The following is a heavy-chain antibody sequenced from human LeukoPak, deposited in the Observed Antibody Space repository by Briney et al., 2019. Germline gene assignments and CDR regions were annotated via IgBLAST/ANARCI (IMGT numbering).Heavy chain of an antibody. CDR2: ISGGGRTT. CDR1: GFTFSNHA. V-gene: IGHV3-23*01. CDR3: AKNVVFTRYFDS. Sequence: GGSLRLSCAASGFTFSNHAMSSVRQAPGKGLQWVSVISGGGRTTEYAESVKGRFTVSRDNSVNTLSLHMDSVRVEDTAIYYCAKNVVFTRYFDSWGQGTLVTVSS. J-gene: IGHJ4*02. D-gene: IGHD2-21*01.